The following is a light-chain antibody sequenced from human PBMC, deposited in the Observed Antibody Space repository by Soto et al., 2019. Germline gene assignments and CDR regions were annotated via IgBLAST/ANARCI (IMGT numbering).Light chain of an antibody. V-gene: IGKV2-30*01. CDR1: QSLVYSDGNTY. CDR2: KVY. Sequence: DVVMTQSPLSLPVTLGQPASISCRSSQSLVYSDGNTYLNWFQQRPGQSPRRLIYKVYNRDSGVPDRFSGSGSGTDFTLKISRVEAEDVGVYYCMQGTHWLTFGGGTKVDIK. J-gene: IGKJ4*01. CDR3: MQGTHWLT.